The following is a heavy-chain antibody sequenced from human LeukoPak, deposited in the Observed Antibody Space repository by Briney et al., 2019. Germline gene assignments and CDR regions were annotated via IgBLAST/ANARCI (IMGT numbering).Heavy chain of an antibody. Sequence: SETLSLTCTVSGGSISSYYWSWIRQPPGKGLEWIGYIYYSGSTNYNPSLKSRVTISVDTSKNQFSLKLSSVTAADTAVYYCAREGLDYWGQGTLVTVSS. CDR1: GGSISSYY. J-gene: IGHJ4*02. V-gene: IGHV4-59*01. CDR3: AREGLDY. CDR2: IYYSGST.